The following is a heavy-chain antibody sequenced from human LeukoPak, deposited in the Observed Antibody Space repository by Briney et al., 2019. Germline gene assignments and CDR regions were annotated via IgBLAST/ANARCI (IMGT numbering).Heavy chain of an antibody. Sequence: PSETLSLTCTVSGGSITNYYWNSIRQPAGKGLEWIGHIYISGSTNYNPSLKSRVTMSVDTSKNQFSLKVNSVTAADTAVYYCARGNYDSTGYYYMGDTLDIWGQGTMVTVSS. CDR2: IYISGST. D-gene: IGHD3-22*01. CDR1: GGSITNYY. J-gene: IGHJ3*02. V-gene: IGHV4-4*07. CDR3: ARGNYDSTGYYYMGDTLDI.